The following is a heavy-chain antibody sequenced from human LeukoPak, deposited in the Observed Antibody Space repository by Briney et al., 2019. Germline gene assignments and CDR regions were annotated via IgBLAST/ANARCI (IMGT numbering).Heavy chain of an antibody. V-gene: IGHV1-69*13. J-gene: IGHJ4*02. D-gene: IGHD3-22*01. CDR2: IIPIFGTA. CDR3: ARAGGYYDSSGYSLYY. CDR1: GGTFISYA. Sequence: GASVKVSCKASGGTFISYAISWVRQAPGQGLEWMGGIIPIFGTANYAQKFQGRVTITADESTSTAYMELSSLRSEDTAVYYCARAGGYYDSSGYSLYYWGQGTLVTVSS.